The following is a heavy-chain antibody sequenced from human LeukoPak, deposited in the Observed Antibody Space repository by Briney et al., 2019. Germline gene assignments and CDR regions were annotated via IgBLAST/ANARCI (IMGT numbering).Heavy chain of an antibody. D-gene: IGHD5-12*01. Sequence: SETLSLTCTVSGGSLSSSHYSWGWLRQPPGTGLEWIGSIYSGGSTYYNPSLKSRVTISVDTSKNQFSLKLSSVTAADTAVYYCARLRVSVTTTSDFDYWGQGTLVTVSS. CDR3: ARLRVSVTTTSDFDY. V-gene: IGHV4-39*01. CDR2: IYSGGST. CDR1: GGSLSSSHYS. J-gene: IGHJ4*02.